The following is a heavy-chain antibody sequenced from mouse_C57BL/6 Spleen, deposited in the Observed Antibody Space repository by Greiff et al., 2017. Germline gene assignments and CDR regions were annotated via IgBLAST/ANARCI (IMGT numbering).Heavy chain of an antibody. CDR3: ARGDYGNPLDY. J-gene: IGHJ2*01. Sequence: EVQLQQSGPELVKPGASVKISCKASGYTFTDYYMNWVKQSHGKSLEWIGDINPNNGGTSYNQKFKGKATLTVDKSSSTAYMELRSLTSEDSAVYYCARGDYGNPLDYWGQGTTLTVSS. D-gene: IGHD2-1*01. CDR1: GYTFTDYY. CDR2: INPNNGGT. V-gene: IGHV1-26*01.